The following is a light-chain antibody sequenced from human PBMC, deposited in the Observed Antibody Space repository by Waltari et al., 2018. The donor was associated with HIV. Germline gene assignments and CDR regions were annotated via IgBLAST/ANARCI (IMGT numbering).Light chain of an antibody. Sequence: QSALSQPASVSASPGQSVAIPCSGSASDIGCYNYVSWYQQHPDKAPTLILFDVNNRPSGISDRFSGSKSGTTASLTISTVRTDDEADYYCASYTVNSTGVFGTGTKLSVL. V-gene: IGLV2-14*03. CDR3: ASYTVNSTGV. CDR2: DVN. J-gene: IGLJ1*01. CDR1: ASDIGCYNY.